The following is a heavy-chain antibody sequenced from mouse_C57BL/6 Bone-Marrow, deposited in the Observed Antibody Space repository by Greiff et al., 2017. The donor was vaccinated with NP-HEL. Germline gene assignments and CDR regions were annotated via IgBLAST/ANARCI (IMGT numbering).Heavy chain of an antibody. J-gene: IGHJ4*01. V-gene: IGHV1-69*01. CDR3: ARSDDYDPLYAMDY. CDR1: GYTFTSYW. CDR2: IDPSDSYT. Sequence: QVQLKQPGAELVMPGASVKLSCKASGYTFTSYWMHWVKQRPGQGLEWIGEIDPSDSYTNYNQKFKGKSTLTVDKSSSTAYMQLSSLTSEDSAVYYCARSDDYDPLYAMDYWGQGTSVTVSS. D-gene: IGHD2-4*01.